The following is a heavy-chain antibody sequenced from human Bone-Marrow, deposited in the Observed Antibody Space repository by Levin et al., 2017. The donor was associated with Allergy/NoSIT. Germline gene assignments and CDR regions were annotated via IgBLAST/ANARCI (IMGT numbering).Heavy chain of an antibody. CDR1: GASITTYF. D-gene: IGHD6-19*01. J-gene: IGHJ6*02. CDR2: IFDSGTT. Sequence: SETLSLTCTVSGASITTYFWTWIRQPPGKGLEWIAYIFDSGTTSYNPSLRSRVTISEDTSKSEVSLQVASLTAADTAVYFCARLTAGAGMDVWGQGTPVTVSS. CDR3: ARLTAGAGMDV. V-gene: IGHV4-59*08.